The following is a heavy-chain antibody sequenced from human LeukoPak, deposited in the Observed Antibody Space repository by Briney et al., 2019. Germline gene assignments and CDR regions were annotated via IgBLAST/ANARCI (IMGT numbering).Heavy chain of an antibody. CDR3: ARRAGSGSTKVFDI. J-gene: IGHJ3*02. D-gene: IGHD3-10*01. Sequence: SETLSLTCIVSGGSISSSSYYWGWIRQPPGKGLEWIGSIHYSGSTYYNPSLKSRVTISVDTPKNQFSPKLSSVTAADTAVYYCARRAGSGSTKVFDIWGQGTMVTVSS. CDR2: IHYSGST. V-gene: IGHV4-39*01. CDR1: GGSISSSSYY.